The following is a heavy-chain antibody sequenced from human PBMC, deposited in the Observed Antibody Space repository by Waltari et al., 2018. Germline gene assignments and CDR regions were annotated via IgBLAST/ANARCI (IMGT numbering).Heavy chain of an antibody. CDR1: GGTFSSYA. J-gene: IGHJ6*03. V-gene: IGHV1-69*12. CDR3: ARDGGLDFDWFNHYYYYMDV. Sequence: QVQLVQSGAEVKKPGSSVKVSCKASGGTFSSYATSWVRQAPGQGLEWRGGIIPILGTANYAQKFQGRVTITADESTSTAYMELSSLRSEDTAVYYCARDGGLDFDWFNHYYYYMDVWGKGTTVTVSS. CDR2: IIPILGTA. D-gene: IGHD3-9*01.